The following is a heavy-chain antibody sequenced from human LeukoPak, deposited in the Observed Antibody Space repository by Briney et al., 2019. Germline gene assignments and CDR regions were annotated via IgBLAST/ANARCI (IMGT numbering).Heavy chain of an antibody. Sequence: ASVKVSCKASGYTFTGYYMHWVRQAPGQGLEWMGWINPNSGGTNYAQKLQGRVTMTRDTSISTAYMELSRLRSDDTAVYYCARVPPPAGGPDYYFDYWGQGTLVTVSS. CDR2: INPNSGGT. CDR1: GYTFTGYY. V-gene: IGHV1-2*02. CDR3: ARVPPPAGGPDYYFDY. J-gene: IGHJ4*02. D-gene: IGHD3-10*01.